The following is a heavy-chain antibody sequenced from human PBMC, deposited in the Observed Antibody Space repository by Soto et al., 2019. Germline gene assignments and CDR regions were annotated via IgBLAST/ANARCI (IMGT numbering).Heavy chain of an antibody. CDR1: GYTFTSYA. CDR3: ARVGGAIAAAGTFDY. V-gene: IGHV1-3*01. D-gene: IGHD6-13*01. Sequence: ASVKVSCKASGYTFTSYAMHWVRQAPGQRLEWMGWINAGNGNTKYSQKFQGRVTITRDTSASTAYMELSSLRSEDTAVYYCARVGGAIAAAGTFDYWGQGTLVTVS. CDR2: INAGNGNT. J-gene: IGHJ4*02.